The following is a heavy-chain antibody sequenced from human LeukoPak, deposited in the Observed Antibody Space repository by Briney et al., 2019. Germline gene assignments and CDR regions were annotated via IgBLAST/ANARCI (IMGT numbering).Heavy chain of an antibody. Sequence: APVKVSCKASGYTFSNYGISWVRQAPGLGLEWMGWTSYNGNTNYAQKFQDRVTMTTDTSTTTAYMELRRLESDDTAVYYCARHSGSGWQALGYWGQGTLVTVCS. V-gene: IGHV1-18*04. CDR1: GYTFSNYG. D-gene: IGHD6-19*01. CDR2: TSYNGNT. J-gene: IGHJ4*02. CDR3: ARHSGSGWQALGY.